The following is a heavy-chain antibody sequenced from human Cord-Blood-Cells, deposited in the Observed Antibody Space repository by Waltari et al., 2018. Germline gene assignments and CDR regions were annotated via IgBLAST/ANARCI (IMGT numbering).Heavy chain of an antibody. J-gene: IGHJ3*02. V-gene: IGHV1-2*02. CDR3: ARGNIAVAGSGDDAFDI. Sequence: QVQLVQSGAEVKKPGASVKVSCKASGYTFTGYYMHWVRQAPGQGLEWMGWINPNSGGTNYAQKFQGRVTMTRDTSISTAYMELSRLRSDETAVDYCARGNIAVAGSGDDAFDIWGQGTMVTVSS. CDR2: INPNSGGT. CDR1: GYTFTGYY. D-gene: IGHD6-19*01.